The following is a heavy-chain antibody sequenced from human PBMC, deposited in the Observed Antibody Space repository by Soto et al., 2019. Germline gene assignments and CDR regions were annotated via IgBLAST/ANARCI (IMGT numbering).Heavy chain of an antibody. CDR1: GGSISSSSYY. Sequence: PSETLSLTCTVSGGSISSSSYYWGWIRQPPGKGLEWIGSIYYSGSTYYNPSLKSRVTISVDKSKNQFSLKLSSVTAADTAVYYCARDVMVGLNDFWSGSWNYYYGMDVWGQGTTVTVSS. V-gene: IGHV4-39*07. D-gene: IGHD3-3*01. CDR2: IYYSGST. J-gene: IGHJ6*02. CDR3: ARDVMVGLNDFWSGSWNYYYGMDV.